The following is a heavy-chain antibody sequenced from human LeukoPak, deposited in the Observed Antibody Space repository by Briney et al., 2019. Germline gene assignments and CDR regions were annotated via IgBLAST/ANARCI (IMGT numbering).Heavy chain of an antibody. Sequence: TGGSLRLSCAASGFTFSSYAMSWVRQAPGKGLEWVSAISGSGTSTYYADSVKGRFTISRDNSKNTLYLQMNSLRAEDTAVYYRAKDTYTSGWYSLDYWGQGTLVTVSS. D-gene: IGHD6-19*01. J-gene: IGHJ4*02. CDR3: AKDTYTSGWYSLDY. V-gene: IGHV3-23*01. CDR2: ISGSGTST. CDR1: GFTFSSYA.